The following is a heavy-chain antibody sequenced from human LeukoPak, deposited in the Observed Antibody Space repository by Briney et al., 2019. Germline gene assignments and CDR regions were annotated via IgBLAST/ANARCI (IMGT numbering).Heavy chain of an antibody. CDR3: ARSRIFGVVDNWFDP. Sequence: SETLSLTCTVSGGSISSYYWSWIRQPAGKGLEWIGRIYTSGSTNYHPSLKSTATKSVDTSKKQFSLKLSSVTAADSAVYYCARSRIFGVVDNWFDPWGQGTLVTVSS. CDR2: IYTSGST. V-gene: IGHV4-4*07. J-gene: IGHJ5*02. D-gene: IGHD3-3*01. CDR1: GGSISSYY.